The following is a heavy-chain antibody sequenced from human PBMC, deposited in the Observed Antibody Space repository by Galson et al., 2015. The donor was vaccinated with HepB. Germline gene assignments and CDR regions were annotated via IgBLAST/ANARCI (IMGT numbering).Heavy chain of an antibody. Sequence: ETLSLTCIVSGGSISSSSYYWGWIRQPPGKGLEWIGSIYYSGSTYYNSSLKSRVTISVDTSKNQFSLKLSSVTAADTAVYYCARRGAVAGATRKNWFDPWGQGTLVTVSS. CDR1: GGSISSSSYY. V-gene: IGHV4-39*01. CDR3: ARRGAVAGATRKNWFDP. J-gene: IGHJ5*02. CDR2: IYYSGST. D-gene: IGHD6-19*01.